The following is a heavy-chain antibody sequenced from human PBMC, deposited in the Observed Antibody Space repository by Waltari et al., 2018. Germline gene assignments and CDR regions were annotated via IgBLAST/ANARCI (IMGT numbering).Heavy chain of an antibody. CDR3: ARSSRRSSWYGNFDY. V-gene: IGHV3-7*01. J-gene: IGHJ4*02. CDR2: IKQDGSEK. CDR1: GFTFSSHW. Sequence: EVQLVESGGALVQPGGSLRLSCAASGFTFSSHWMSWVRQAPGKGLEWVANIKQDGSEKYYGDSVEGRFTISRDNAKNSLYLQINSLRAEDTAVYYCARSSRRSSWYGNFDYWGQGTLVTVSS. D-gene: IGHD6-13*01.